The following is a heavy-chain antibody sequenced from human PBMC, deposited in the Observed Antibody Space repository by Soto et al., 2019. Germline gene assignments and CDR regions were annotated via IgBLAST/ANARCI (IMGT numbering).Heavy chain of an antibody. CDR1: GGSISSNNW. CDR3: ARAGDYPLTCAFDV. D-gene: IGHD4-17*01. J-gene: IGHJ3*01. CDR2: IYHSGST. V-gene: IGHV4-4*02. Sequence: QVQLQESGPGLVKPSETLSLTCTVSGGSISSNNWWSWVRQPPGKGLEWIGEIYHSGSTNYNPSLKSRVTLSVDKSKNEFSLKLGSVTAADTAMYYCARAGDYPLTCAFDVWGQGTMVTVSS.